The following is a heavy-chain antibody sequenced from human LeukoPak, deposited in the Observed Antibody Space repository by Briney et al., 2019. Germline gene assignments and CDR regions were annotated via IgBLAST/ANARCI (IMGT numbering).Heavy chain of an antibody. CDR3: AGAVTGYYLSHYYFPY. J-gene: IGHJ4*02. D-gene: IGHD3-9*01. V-gene: IGHV4-31*09. Sequence: SETLSLTCTVSGGSISSGGYYWSWIRQHPGKGLKWIGYIYYSGSTYYNPSLKSRVIISVDQPKKQFSLKLSSVTAADTAVYYCAGAVTGYYLSHYYFPYWGRGTLVTVSS. CDR2: IYYSGST. CDR1: GGSISSGGYY.